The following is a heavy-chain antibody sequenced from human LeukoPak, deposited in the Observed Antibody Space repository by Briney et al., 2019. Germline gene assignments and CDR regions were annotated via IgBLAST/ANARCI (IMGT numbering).Heavy chain of an antibody. Sequence: GGSLRLSCAASGFTFSSYAMHWVRQAPGKGLEWVAVISYDGSNKYCADSVKGRFTISRDNSKNTLYLQMNSLRAEDTAVYYCARVTVTTPYYYYYGMDVWGQGTTVTVSS. J-gene: IGHJ6*02. D-gene: IGHD4-17*01. CDR3: ARVTVTTPYYYYYGMDV. CDR2: ISYDGSNK. V-gene: IGHV3-30-3*01. CDR1: GFTFSSYA.